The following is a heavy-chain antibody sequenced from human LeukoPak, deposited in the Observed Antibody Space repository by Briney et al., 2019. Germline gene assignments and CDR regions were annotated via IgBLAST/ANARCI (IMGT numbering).Heavy chain of an antibody. CDR1: GGSISSYS. V-gene: IGHV4-59*01. D-gene: IGHD2-21*02. CDR3: ARELGVATLHFDF. Sequence: SQTLSLTCTVSGGSISSYSWSGIRQPPGKRLEGIGYIYNSGSTNYNPSLKSRVTVSVDTSKNQFSLKLSSVTAADTAVYYCARELGVATLHFDFWGQGILVTVSS. CDR2: IYNSGST. J-gene: IGHJ4*02.